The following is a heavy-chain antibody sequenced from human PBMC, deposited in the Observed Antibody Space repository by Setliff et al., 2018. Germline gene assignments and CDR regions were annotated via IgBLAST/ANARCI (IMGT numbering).Heavy chain of an antibody. J-gene: IGHJ4*02. Sequence: ASVKVSCKASGYTFTSYDINWVRQATGQGLEWMGWMNPNSGSTGYAQKFQGRVTMTRNTSISTAYMDLSSLRFEDTAVYYCARAQSWSGGPYYFDNWGQGTLVTVSS. D-gene: IGHD3-3*01. V-gene: IGHV1-8*02. CDR3: ARAQSWSGGPYYFDN. CDR1: GYTFTSYD. CDR2: MNPNSGST.